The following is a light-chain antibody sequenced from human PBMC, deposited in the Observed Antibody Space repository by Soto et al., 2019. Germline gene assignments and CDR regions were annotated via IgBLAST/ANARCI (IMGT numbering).Light chain of an antibody. CDR3: QKYNSAPLT. V-gene: IGKV1-27*01. J-gene: IGKJ4*01. CDR2: AAS. CDR1: QGISSY. Sequence: DIKMTQSPSSLSASVGDRVTITCRASQGISSYLAWYQQKPGKVPKVLIYAASTLQSGVPSRFSGSGSGTDFTLTISSLQPEDAATYYCQKYNSAPLTFGGGTKVDIK.